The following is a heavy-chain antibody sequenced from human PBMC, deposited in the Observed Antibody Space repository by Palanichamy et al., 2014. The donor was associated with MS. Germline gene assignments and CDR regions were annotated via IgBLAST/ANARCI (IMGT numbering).Heavy chain of an antibody. V-gene: IGHV6-1*01. J-gene: IGHJ3*01. CDR3: GRESEHAFDF. CDR1: GDSVSSNRVA. CDR2: AYYRSKWYN. Sequence: QVQLQQSGPGLVKPSQTLSLTCAISGDSVSSNRVAWNWIRQSPSRGLEWLGRAYYRSKWYNEYAVPVKSRISISSDTSKNQLSLQLTSVTPEDTAVYYCGRESEHAFDFWGLGTMVTVSS.